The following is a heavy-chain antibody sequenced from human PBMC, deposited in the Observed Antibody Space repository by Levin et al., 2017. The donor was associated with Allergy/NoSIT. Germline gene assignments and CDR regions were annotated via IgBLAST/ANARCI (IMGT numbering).Heavy chain of an antibody. D-gene: IGHD3-3*01. CDR1: GFTFSSYE. Sequence: PGGSLRLSCAASGFTFSSYEMNWVRQAPGKGLEWVSYISSSGSTIYYADSVKGRFTISRDNAKNSLYLQMNSLRAEDTAVYYCARQLGNFWSGDNYFDYWGQGTLVTVSS. V-gene: IGHV3-48*03. J-gene: IGHJ4*02. CDR3: ARQLGNFWSGDNYFDY. CDR2: ISSSGSTI.